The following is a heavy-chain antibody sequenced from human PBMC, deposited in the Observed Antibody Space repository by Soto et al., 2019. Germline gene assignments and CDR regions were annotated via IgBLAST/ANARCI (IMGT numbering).Heavy chain of an antibody. Sequence: GGSLRLSCAASGFTFSSYAMSWVRQAPGKGLEWVSAISGSGGSTYYADSVKGRFTISRDNSKNTLYLQMNSLRAEDTAVYYCAKDLDLGFGDGHWFDPWGQGTLVTVSS. V-gene: IGHV3-23*01. CDR3: AKDLDLGFGDGHWFDP. D-gene: IGHD3-10*01. CDR2: ISGSGGST. CDR1: GFTFSSYA. J-gene: IGHJ5*02.